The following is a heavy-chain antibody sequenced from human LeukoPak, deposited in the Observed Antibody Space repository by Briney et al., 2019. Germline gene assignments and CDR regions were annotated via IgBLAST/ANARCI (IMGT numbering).Heavy chain of an antibody. CDR3: ARAYYYDSGRVGGYAFDI. V-gene: IGHV1-69-2*01. Sequence: ASVKVSCKVSGYTFTDFYMHWVQQAPGKGLEWMGLVDPKDGKTIYAEKFQGRITITADTSTDTVYMELSSLRSEDTAVYYCARAYYYDSGRVGGYAFDIWGQGTMVTVSS. J-gene: IGHJ3*02. D-gene: IGHD3-22*01. CDR1: GYTFTDFY. CDR2: VDPKDGKT.